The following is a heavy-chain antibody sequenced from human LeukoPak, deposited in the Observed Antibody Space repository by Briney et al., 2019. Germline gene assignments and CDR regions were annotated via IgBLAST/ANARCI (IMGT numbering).Heavy chain of an antibody. J-gene: IGHJ5*02. D-gene: IGHD3-3*01. CDR3: ARASPYYDFWSGYWNNWFDP. CDR2: IIPIFGTA. V-gene: IGHV1-69*01. Sequence: ASVQLSCRASGGTFSSYAISWVRQAPGQGLEWMGGIIPIFGTANYAQKFQGRVTITADEPTSTAYMELSSLRSEDTAVYYCARASPYYDFWSGYWNNWFDPWGQGTLVTVSS. CDR1: GGTFSSYA.